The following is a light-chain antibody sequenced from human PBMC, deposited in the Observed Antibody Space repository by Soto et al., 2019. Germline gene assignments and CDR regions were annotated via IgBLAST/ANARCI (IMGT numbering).Light chain of an antibody. J-gene: IGKJ5*01. Sequence: EIGLTQSPGTLSLSPGERATLSCRASQSVSSSYLAWYQQKPGQAPRLLIFGASNRATGIPDRFSGSGSGTDFTLTISRLEPEDFAVYYCQQYGSSPLITFGQGTRLE. V-gene: IGKV3-20*01. CDR3: QQYGSSPLIT. CDR1: QSVSSSY. CDR2: GAS.